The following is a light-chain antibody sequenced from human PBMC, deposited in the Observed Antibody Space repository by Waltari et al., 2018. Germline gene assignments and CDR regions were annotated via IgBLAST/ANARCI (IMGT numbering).Light chain of an antibody. J-gene: IGKJ2*01. CDR1: QSISRN. CDR3: QQYNNWRT. V-gene: IGKV3-15*01. Sequence: EILMTQSPATLSVSPGERATLSCRARQSISRNLAWYQQKPGQAPRLLIYGASTRATGIPARCSGSGSGTEFTLTISSLQSEDFAVYYCQQYNNWRTFGQGTKLEIK. CDR2: GAS.